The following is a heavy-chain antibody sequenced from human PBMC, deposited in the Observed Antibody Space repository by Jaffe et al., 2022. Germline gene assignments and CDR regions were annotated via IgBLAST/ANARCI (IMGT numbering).Heavy chain of an antibody. D-gene: IGHD3-9*01. CDR2: ISAYNGNT. CDR3: ASGRITYYDILTGLELMGTFDY. Sequence: QVQLVQSGAEVKKPGASVKVSCKASGYTFTSYGISWVRQAPGQGLEWMGWISAYNGNTNYAQKLQGRVTMTTDTSTSTAYMELRSLRSDDTAVYYCASGRITYYDILTGLELMGTFDYWGQGTLVTVSS. V-gene: IGHV1-18*01. J-gene: IGHJ4*02. CDR1: GYTFTSYG.